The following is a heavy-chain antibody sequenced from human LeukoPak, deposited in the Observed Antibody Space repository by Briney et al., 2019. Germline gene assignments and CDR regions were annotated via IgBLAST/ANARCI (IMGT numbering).Heavy chain of an antibody. CDR2: INPNSGGT. V-gene: IGHV1-2*02. D-gene: IGHD1-1*01. CDR1: GYTFTGYY. CDR3: ARERVLGGTQSNTEYFQH. J-gene: IGHJ1*01. Sequence: GASVKVSCKASGYTFTGYYMHWVRQAPGQGLEWMGWINPNSGGTNYAQKFQGRVTMTRDTSISTAYMELSRLRSDDTAVYYCARERVLGGTQSNTEYFQHWGQGTLVTVPP.